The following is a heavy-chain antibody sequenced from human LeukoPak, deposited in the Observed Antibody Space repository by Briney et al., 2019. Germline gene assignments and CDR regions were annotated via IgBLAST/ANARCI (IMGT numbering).Heavy chain of an antibody. CDR2: INHSGST. CDR1: GGSFSGYY. D-gene: IGHD1-26*01. Sequence: SETLSLTCAVYGGSFSGYYWSWIRQPPGKGLEWIGEINHSGSTNYNPSLKSRVTISVDTSKNQFSLKLSSVTTADTAVYYCARSYSGSYFPYYYYMDVWGKGTTVTVSS. CDR3: ARSYSGSYFPYYYYMDV. J-gene: IGHJ6*03. V-gene: IGHV4-34*01.